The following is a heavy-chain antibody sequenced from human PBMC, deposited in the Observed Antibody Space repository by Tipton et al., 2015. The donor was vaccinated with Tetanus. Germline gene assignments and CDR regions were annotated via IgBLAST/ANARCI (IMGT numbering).Heavy chain of an antibody. CDR2: IYPGDSDT. CDR3: ASPSLAYCGGDCLGGFDY. D-gene: IGHD2-21*02. J-gene: IGHJ4*02. Sequence: QLVQSGAEVKKPGESLKISCKGSGYSFTSYWIGWVRQMPGKGLEWMGLIYPGDSDTRYSPSFQGQVTISADKSISTAYLQWSSLKASDTAMYYCASPSLAYCGGDCLGGFDYWGQGTLVTVSS. CDR1: GYSFTSYW. V-gene: IGHV5-51*01.